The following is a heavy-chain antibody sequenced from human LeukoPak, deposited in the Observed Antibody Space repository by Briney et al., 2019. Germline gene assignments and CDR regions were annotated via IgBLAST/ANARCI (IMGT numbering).Heavy chain of an antibody. CDR2: INHSGST. CDR3: ASLMETITRTEND. CDR1: GGSISSYY. J-gene: IGHJ4*02. V-gene: IGHV4-34*01. D-gene: IGHD5-24*01. Sequence: SETLSLTCTVSGGSISSYYWSWIRQPPGKGLEWIGEINHSGSTNYNPSLKSRVTISVDTSKNQFSLKLSSVTAADTAVYYCASLMETITRTENDWGQGTLVTVSS.